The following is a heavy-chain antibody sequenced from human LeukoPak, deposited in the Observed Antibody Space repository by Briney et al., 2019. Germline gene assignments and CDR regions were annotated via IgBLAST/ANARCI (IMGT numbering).Heavy chain of an antibody. V-gene: IGHV4-39*01. CDR2: IYYSGST. CDR1: GGSISSSSHY. J-gene: IGHJ5*02. CDR3: ARQVYWFDP. Sequence: PSETLSLTCTVSGGSISSSSHYWGWIRQPPGKGLEWIGSIYYSGSTYYNPSLKSRVTISVDTSKNQFSLKLSSVTAADTAVYYCARQVYWFDPWGQGALVTVSS.